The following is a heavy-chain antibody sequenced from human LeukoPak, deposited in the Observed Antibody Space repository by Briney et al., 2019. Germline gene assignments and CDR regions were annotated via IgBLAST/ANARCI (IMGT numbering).Heavy chain of an antibody. CDR1: GFTFNNYA. J-gene: IGHJ3*02. CDR2: ISGSGGRT. CDR3: AKPARTDAFDI. D-gene: IGHD1-14*01. V-gene: IGHV3-23*01. Sequence: GVLRLSCAASGFTFNNYAMNWVRQAPGKGLEWVSSISGSGGRTYYADSVKGRFTISRDNSKNTLYLQMNSLRAEDTAVYYCAKPARTDAFDIWGQGTMVTVSS.